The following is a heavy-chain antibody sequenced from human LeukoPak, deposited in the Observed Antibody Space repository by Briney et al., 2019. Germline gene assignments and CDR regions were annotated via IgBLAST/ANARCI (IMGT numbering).Heavy chain of an antibody. CDR2: IWYDGSKK. CDR3: AKDLVIVGLGLDD. J-gene: IGHJ4*02. CDR1: GFTFRSYG. Sequence: GGSLRLSCAASGFTFRSYGMHWVRQAPGKGPEWVAVIWYDGSKKYYADSVKGRFTISRDNSKNTVYLQMNSLRAEDTAVYYCAKDLVIVGLGLDDWGQGTLVTVSS. D-gene: IGHD3-22*01. V-gene: IGHV3-33*03.